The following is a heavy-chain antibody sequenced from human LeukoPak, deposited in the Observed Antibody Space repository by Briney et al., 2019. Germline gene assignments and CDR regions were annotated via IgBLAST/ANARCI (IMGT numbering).Heavy chain of an antibody. Sequence: GGSLRLSCAASGFTFSSYWMTWVRQAPGKGLEWVANIKQVGVENHYVDSVKGRFTISRDNAKNSLYLQMYSLRAEDTAVYYCVRGDYSNYGCDYFDYWGQGTLVTVSS. CDR3: VRGDYSNYGCDYFDY. J-gene: IGHJ4*02. D-gene: IGHD4-11*01. CDR2: IKQVGVEN. V-gene: IGHV3-7*01. CDR1: GFTFSSYW.